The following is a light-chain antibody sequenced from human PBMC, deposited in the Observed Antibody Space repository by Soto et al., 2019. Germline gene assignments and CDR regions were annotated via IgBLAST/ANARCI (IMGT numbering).Light chain of an antibody. CDR1: SSDIGSYDH. V-gene: IGLV2-14*03. CDR3: ISSTDSQSYL. Sequence: QSFLSQPASVSGSPGQSITISCSGTSSDIGSYDHVAWYQQFPGKSPKLIIYAVSDRPSGVSDRFSGSKSGISASLTISGLQTGEEADYYCISSTDSQSYLFGTGTKVTVL. CDR2: AVS. J-gene: IGLJ1*01.